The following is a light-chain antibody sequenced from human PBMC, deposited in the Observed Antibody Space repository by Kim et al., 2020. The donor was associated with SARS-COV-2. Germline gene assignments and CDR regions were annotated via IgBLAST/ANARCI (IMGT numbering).Light chain of an antibody. J-gene: IGKJ3*01. Sequence: PGKRATLSCRASQSVSRYLAWYQQKPGQAPRLLIYDASNRATGIPARFSGSGSRTDFTLTISSLEPEDFAVYYCQQRSNWPPVFTFGPGTKVDIK. CDR2: DAS. CDR1: QSVSRY. CDR3: QQRSNWPPVFT. V-gene: IGKV3-11*01.